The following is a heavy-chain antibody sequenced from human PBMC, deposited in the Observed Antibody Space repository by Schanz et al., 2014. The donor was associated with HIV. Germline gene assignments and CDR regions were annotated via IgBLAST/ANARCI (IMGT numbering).Heavy chain of an antibody. J-gene: IGHJ6*02. Sequence: QVQLGQSGGGVVQPGRSLRLSCAASGFTFSDYSMHWVRQAPGKGLEWVAVISYDGRNKYFGHSVKGRLTISRDNSKNTLYLQLKSLRPEDTAVYYCAKDRNYYDSKYRGKGNYYYYYGMDVWGQGTTVIVSS. D-gene: IGHD3-22*01. CDR3: AKDRNYYDSKYRGKGNYYYYYGMDV. CDR1: GFTFSDYS. CDR2: ISYDGRNK. V-gene: IGHV3-30*04.